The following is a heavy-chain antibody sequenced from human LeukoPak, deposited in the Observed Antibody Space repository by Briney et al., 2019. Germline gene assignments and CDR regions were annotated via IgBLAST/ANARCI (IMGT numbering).Heavy chain of an antibody. D-gene: IGHD3-22*01. J-gene: IGHJ3*02. Sequence: SQTLSLTCTVSGGSISSGGYYWSWVRQHAGEGLEWIGYIYYSGSTYYNPSLKSRVTISVDTSKNQFSLKLSSVTAADTAVYYCARAPFWYDSSAFDIWGQGTMVTVSS. CDR3: ARAPFWYDSSAFDI. CDR1: GGSISSGGYY. CDR2: IYYSGST. V-gene: IGHV4-31*03.